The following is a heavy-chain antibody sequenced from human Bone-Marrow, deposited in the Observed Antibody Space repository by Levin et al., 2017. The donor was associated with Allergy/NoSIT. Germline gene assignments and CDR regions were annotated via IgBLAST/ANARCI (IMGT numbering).Heavy chain of an antibody. D-gene: IGHD2-2*01. CDR1: GFTFRSYA. Sequence: LSLTCAASGFTFRSYAMSWVRQAPGKGLEWVSAISGSGGSTYYADSVKGRFTISRDNSKNTLYLQMNSLRAEDTAVYYCAKDRYCSSTSCYPDIRLRGYWGQGTLVTVSS. CDR2: ISGSGGST. V-gene: IGHV3-23*01. CDR3: AKDRYCSSTSCYPDIRLRGY. J-gene: IGHJ4*02.